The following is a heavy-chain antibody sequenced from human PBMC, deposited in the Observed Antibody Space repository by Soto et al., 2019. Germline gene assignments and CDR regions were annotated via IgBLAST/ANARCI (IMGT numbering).Heavy chain of an antibody. Sequence: EVQVLESGGGLVQPGGSLRLSCEGSGFTVSSHAMTWIRQVPGKGPEWVSTVTADGGTYYADSVKGRFAMSRDTSENTLYLQMNSLGAEDTAAYYCAPHVSCSGGSCQYDAFAIRGQGTMVTVSS. CDR2: VTADGGT. V-gene: IGHV3-23*01. D-gene: IGHD2-15*01. CDR3: APHVSCSGGSCQYDAFAI. CDR1: GFTVSSHA. J-gene: IGHJ3*02.